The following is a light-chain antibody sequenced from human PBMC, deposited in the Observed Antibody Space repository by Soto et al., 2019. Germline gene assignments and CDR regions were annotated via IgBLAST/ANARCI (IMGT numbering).Light chain of an antibody. Sequence: MHMTQSPSSLSASFGYGFTITFRASQGISNYLAWYQQKPGKVPNLLIYAASTLQSGVPSRFSGSGSGTDFTLTISSLQPEDVATYYCQKYNSARWTFGQGTKVDIK. CDR1: QGISNY. CDR3: QKYNSARWT. CDR2: AAS. J-gene: IGKJ1*01. V-gene: IGKV1-27*01.